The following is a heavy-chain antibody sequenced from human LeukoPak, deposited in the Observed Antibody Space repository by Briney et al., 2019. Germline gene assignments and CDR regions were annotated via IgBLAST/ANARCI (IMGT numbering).Heavy chain of an antibody. J-gene: IGHJ4*02. Sequence: KAGGSLRLSCAASGFTFSKAWMSWVRQVPGKGLEWVGRIKSQNDGGTTDYAAPVKGRFAISRDDPKNTMHLQMNSLKTEDTAVYYCTTEGYSSSWYYDYWGQGTLVTVSS. CDR2: IKSQNDGGTT. V-gene: IGHV3-15*01. D-gene: IGHD6-13*01. CDR3: TTEGYSSSWYYDY. CDR1: GFTFSKAW.